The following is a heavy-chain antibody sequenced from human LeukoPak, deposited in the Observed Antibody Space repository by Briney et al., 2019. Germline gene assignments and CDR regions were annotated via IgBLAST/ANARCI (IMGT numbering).Heavy chain of an antibody. V-gene: IGHV3-53*01. CDR1: GFSVSNDY. CDR3: SRDRPYGGLNGFDY. D-gene: IGHD4/OR15-4a*01. CDR2: IYTDGRT. Sequence: PGGSLNLSCVASGFSVSNDYMSWVRQAPGKGLEGVSVIYTDGRTFYADSVKGRFSISRDNPKNTLYLQMNSLRVDDTAIYYCSRDRPYGGLNGFDYWGQGTLVTVTS. J-gene: IGHJ4*02.